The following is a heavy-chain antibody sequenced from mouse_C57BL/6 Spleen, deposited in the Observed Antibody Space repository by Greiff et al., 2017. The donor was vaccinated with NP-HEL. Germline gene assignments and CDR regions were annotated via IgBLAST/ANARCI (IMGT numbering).Heavy chain of an antibody. V-gene: IGHV5-17*01. Sequence: DVHLVESGGGLVKPGGSLKLSCAASGFTFSDYGMHWVRQAPEKGLEWVAYISSGSSTIYYADTVKGRFTISRDNAKNTLFLQMTSLRSEDTAMYYCARRYGSSYNWYFDVWGTGTTVTVSS. CDR3: ARRYGSSYNWYFDV. CDR2: ISSGSSTI. CDR1: GFTFSDYG. D-gene: IGHD1-1*01. J-gene: IGHJ1*03.